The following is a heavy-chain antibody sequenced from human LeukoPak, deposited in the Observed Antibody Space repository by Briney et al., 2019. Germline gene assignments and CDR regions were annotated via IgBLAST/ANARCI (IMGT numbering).Heavy chain of an antibody. J-gene: IGHJ4*02. CDR1: GFTFSSYG. CDR3: AKVLTYYFDY. CDR2: IRYDGSNK. D-gene: IGHD1-20*01. V-gene: IGHV3-30*02. Sequence: GGSLRLSCAASGFTFSSYGMHWVRQAPGKGLEWVAFIRYDGSNKYYADSVKGRFTISRDNSKNTLYLQMNRLRAEDTAVYYCAKVLTYYFDYWGQGTLVTVSS.